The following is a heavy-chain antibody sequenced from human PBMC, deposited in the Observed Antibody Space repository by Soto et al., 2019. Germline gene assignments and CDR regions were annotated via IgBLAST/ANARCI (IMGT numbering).Heavy chain of an antibody. V-gene: IGHV4-4*07. J-gene: IGHJ5*02. CDR1: GGSISSYY. Sequence: PSETLSLTCTVSGGSISSYYWSWIRQPAGKGLEWIGRIYTSGSTNYNPSLKSRVTMSVDTSKNQFSLKLSSVTAADTAVYYCARGLTDYRGDNWFDPWGQGTLVTVSS. CDR3: ARGLTDYRGDNWFDP. D-gene: IGHD4-17*01. CDR2: IYTSGST.